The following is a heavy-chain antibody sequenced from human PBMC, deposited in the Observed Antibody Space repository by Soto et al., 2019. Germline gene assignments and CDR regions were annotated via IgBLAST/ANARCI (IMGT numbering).Heavy chain of an antibody. V-gene: IGHV1-69*02. Sequence: QVQLLHSGAALTKPGSSVKVSCTASGDTFSFYTMTWVRQAPGQWPELMGRIIPMVRMANYAQKCQGRVTIIADKSTSTSYMELSSLRSEDTAVYSCATNYGSGSAPFDSWGQGTLVTVSS. CDR2: IIPMVRMA. CDR3: ATNYGSGSAPFDS. J-gene: IGHJ4*02. D-gene: IGHD3-10*01. CDR1: GDTFSFYT.